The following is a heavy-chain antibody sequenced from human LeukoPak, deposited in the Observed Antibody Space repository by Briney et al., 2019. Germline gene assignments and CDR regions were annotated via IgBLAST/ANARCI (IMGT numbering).Heavy chain of an antibody. CDR1: GYSISSGNY. CDR2: IYYSGST. CDR3: ARGGAYDSSGYYYSPFDY. J-gene: IGHJ4*02. D-gene: IGHD3-22*01. V-gene: IGHV4-61*01. Sequence: SETLSLTCTVSGYSISSGNYWSWIRQPPGKGLEWIGYIYYSGSTNYNPSLKSRVTISVDTSKNQFSLKLSSVTAADTAVYYCARGGAYDSSGYYYSPFDYWGQGTLVTVSS.